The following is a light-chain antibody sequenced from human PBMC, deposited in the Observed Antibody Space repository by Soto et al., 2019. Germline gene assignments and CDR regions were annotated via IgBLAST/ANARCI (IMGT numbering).Light chain of an antibody. J-gene: IGKJ1*01. CDR2: AAS. V-gene: IGKV1-27*01. Sequence: DIQMTQSPSSLSASVGDRVTITCRASQGISNYLAWYQQKPGKVPKLLIYAASTLQSGVPSRFSGSGSGTDFTLTISCLQPEDVATYYCQKYNSALTWTFGQGTKVEIK. CDR1: QGISNY. CDR3: QKYNSALTWT.